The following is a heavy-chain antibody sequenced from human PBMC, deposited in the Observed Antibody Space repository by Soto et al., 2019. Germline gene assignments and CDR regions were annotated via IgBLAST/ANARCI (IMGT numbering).Heavy chain of an antibody. CDR2: ISAYNGNT. CDR1: GYTFTSYG. J-gene: IGHJ5*02. V-gene: IGHV1-18*01. Sequence: ASVKVSCKASGYTFTSYGISWVRQAPGQGLEWMGWISAYNGNTNYAQKLQGRVTMTTDTSTSTAYMELRSLRSDDTAVYYCGRDLDIAAAGNWFHPWGQGTLVTVS. CDR3: GRDLDIAAAGNWFHP. D-gene: IGHD6-13*01.